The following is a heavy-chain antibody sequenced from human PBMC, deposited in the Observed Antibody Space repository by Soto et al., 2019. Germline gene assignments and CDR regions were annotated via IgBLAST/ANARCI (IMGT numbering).Heavy chain of an antibody. CDR2: IYHSGST. CDR3: VRVAVPAAIFRFDP. J-gene: IGHJ5*02. D-gene: IGHD2-2*02. CDR1: GGSINSSNW. V-gene: IGHV4-4*02. Sequence: SSETLSLTCAVSGGSINSSNWWSWVRQPPGKGLEWIGEIYHSGSTNYNPSLKSRVTISVDKSQNQFSLKLNSVTAADTAVYYCVRVAVPAAIFRFDPWGQGTLVT.